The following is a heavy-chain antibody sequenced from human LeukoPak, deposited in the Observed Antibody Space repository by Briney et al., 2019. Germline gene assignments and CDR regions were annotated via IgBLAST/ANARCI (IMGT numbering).Heavy chain of an antibody. J-gene: IGHJ4*02. Sequence: ASVKVSCKASGYTFTNSYIHWVRQAPGQGLEWMGIINPSGGSTNYAQKFQGRVTMTRDTSTSTVYMELYSLRSEDTAVYYCASPEVGYWGREPWSPSPQ. CDR1: GYTFTNSY. CDR3: ASPEVGY. CDR2: INPSGGST. V-gene: IGHV1-46*03. D-gene: IGHD2-15*01.